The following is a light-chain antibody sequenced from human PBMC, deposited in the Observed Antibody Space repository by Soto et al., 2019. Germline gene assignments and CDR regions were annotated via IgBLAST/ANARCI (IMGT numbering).Light chain of an antibody. Sequence: DIQMTQSPSSLCASLGDRVPICFQASQDISNYLNWYQQKPGKAPKLLIYDASNLETGVPSRFSGSGSGTDFTFTISSLQPEDIATYYCQQYDNVLSLTFGGGTKVDIK. CDR3: QQYDNVLSLT. J-gene: IGKJ4*01. V-gene: IGKV1-33*01. CDR2: DAS. CDR1: QDISNY.